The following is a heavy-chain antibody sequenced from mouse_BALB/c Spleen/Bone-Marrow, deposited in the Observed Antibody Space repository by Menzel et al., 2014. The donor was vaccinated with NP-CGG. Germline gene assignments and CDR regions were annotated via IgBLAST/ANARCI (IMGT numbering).Heavy chain of an antibody. CDR2: IYPGDGST. J-gene: IGHJ3*01. D-gene: IGHD2-4*01. V-gene: IGHV1S56*01. Sequence: VQLQQSGPELVKPGASVKLSCKASGYTFTSYYIHWVKQRPGQGLEWIGWIYPGDGSTKYNEKFKGKTTLTTDNSSSTAYMLLSSLTSEDSAIYFCAREAYYDYDEGFAYWGQGTLVTVSA. CDR1: GYTFTSYY. CDR3: AREAYYDYDEGFAY.